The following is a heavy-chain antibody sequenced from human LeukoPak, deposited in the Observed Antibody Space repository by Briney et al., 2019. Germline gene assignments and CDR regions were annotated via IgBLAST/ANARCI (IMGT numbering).Heavy chain of an antibody. CDR3: ARALDV. Sequence: GGSLRLSCVASGFTFSSYWMHWVRQAPGKGLEWVANIKQDGSEKYYVDSVKGRFTISRDNAENSLYLQMNTLRAEDTAMYYCARALDVWGQGTTVTVSS. J-gene: IGHJ6*02. CDR2: IKQDGSEK. CDR1: GFTFSSYW. V-gene: IGHV3-7*01.